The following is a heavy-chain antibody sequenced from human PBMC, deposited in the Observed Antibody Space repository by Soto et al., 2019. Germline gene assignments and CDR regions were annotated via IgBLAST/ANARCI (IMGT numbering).Heavy chain of an antibody. CDR1: GGSISSGGYY. D-gene: IGHD1-26*01. CDR3: AGIYSGSPGGTLRY. Sequence: QVQLQESGPGLVKPSQTLSLTCTVSGGSISSGGYYWSLIRQHPGKGLEWIGYIYYSGSTYCNPSLKSRVTISVDTSKNQFSLKLSSVTAADTAEYYCAGIYSGSPGGTLRYWGQGTLVTVSS. J-gene: IGHJ4*02. V-gene: IGHV4-31*03. CDR2: IYYSGST.